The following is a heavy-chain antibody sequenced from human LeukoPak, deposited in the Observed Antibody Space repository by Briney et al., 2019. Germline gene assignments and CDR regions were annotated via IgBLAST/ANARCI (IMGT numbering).Heavy chain of an antibody. CDR3: AKVGSQQHYYYYMDV. V-gene: IGHV3-9*01. CDR2: ISWNSGSI. CDR1: GFTFDDYA. D-gene: IGHD6-13*01. J-gene: IGHJ6*03. Sequence: GRSLRLSCAASGFTFDDYAMHWVRQAPGKGLEWVSGISWNSGSIGYADSVKGRFTISRDNAKNSLYLQMNSLRAEDTALYYCAKVGSQQHYYYYMDVWGKGTTVTVSS.